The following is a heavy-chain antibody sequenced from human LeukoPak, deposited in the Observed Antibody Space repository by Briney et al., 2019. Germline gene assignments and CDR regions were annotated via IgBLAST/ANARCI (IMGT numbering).Heavy chain of an antibody. J-gene: IGHJ3*02. V-gene: IGHV3-21*01. D-gene: IGHD3-22*01. CDR3: AREGHSSGHCGNFDI. Sequence: GGSLRLSCAASGFTFSSYNLNWVRQAPGKGLEWVSSISSSSSYIYYADPVKGRFTISRDNAKKSLYLQMGSLRAEDMAVYYCAREGHSSGHCGNFDIWGQGTMVTVSS. CDR1: GFTFSSYN. CDR2: ISSSSSYI.